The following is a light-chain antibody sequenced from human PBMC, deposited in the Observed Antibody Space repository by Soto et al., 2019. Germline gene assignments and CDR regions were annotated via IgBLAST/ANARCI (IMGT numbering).Light chain of an antibody. CDR1: QSVSSN. V-gene: IGKV1-39*01. CDR2: AAS. J-gene: IGKJ3*01. Sequence: DIQMTQSPSSLSASAGDRVTITCRASQSVSSNLNWYQQKPGKAPKLLIYAASSLQSGVPSRFSGSGSRTDFTLTISSLQPEDFATYYCQQSYSTPLTFGPGTKVDIK. CDR3: QQSYSTPLT.